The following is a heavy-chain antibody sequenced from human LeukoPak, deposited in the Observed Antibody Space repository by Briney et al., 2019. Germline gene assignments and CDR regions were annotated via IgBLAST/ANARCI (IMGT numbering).Heavy chain of an antibody. D-gene: IGHD1-14*01. CDR1: GFTFSNYA. CDR2: ISGSGGST. Sequence: GGSLRLSCAAPGFTFSNYALTWVRQAPGKGLEWVSAISGSGGSTFYADSVKGRFTVSRDISKNTFYMQMNSLTAEDTAVYYCARDHRPEIQYYYMDVWGKGTTVAVSS. CDR3: ARDHRPEIQYYYMDV. V-gene: IGHV3-23*01. J-gene: IGHJ6*03.